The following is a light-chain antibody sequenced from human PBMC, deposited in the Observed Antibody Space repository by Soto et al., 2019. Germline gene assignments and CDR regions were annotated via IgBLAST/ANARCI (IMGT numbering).Light chain of an antibody. J-gene: IGLJ1*01. CDR3: SSYAGSSNV. V-gene: IGLV2-8*01. Sequence: QSVLTQPPSASGCPGKSVAISCTGTSSDVGGYNYVSWYQQHPGKAPKLMIYEVNKRPSGVPDRFSGSKSGNTASLTVSGLQAEDEADYYCSSYAGSSNVFGTGTKVTVL. CDR1: SSDVGGYNY. CDR2: EVN.